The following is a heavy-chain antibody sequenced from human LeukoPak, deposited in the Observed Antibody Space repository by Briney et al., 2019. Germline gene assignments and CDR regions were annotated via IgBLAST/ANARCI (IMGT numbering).Heavy chain of an antibody. Sequence: GASVKVSCKASGYTFTSYGISWVRQAPGQGLEWMGWISAYNGNTTYAQKLQGRVTMTTDTSTSTAYMELRSLRSDDTAVYYCARVVAYCGGDCYSEFDYWGQGTLVTVSS. V-gene: IGHV1-18*01. CDR3: ARVVAYCGGDCYSEFDY. D-gene: IGHD2-21*02. CDR1: GYTFTSYG. J-gene: IGHJ4*02. CDR2: ISAYNGNT.